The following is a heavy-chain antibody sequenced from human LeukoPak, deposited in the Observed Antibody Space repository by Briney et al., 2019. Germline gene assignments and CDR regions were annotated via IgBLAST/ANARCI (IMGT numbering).Heavy chain of an antibody. J-gene: IGHJ4*02. CDR2: ISNDGTNK. Sequence: GGSLRLSCAPSGFTFSNYRTHWVRQAPGKGLGWGAVISNDGTNKYDADSVKGRFTISRDNSKNTLYLQVDSLRTDDTAVYYCARVKRYFDWLGSTASFDYWGQGTLVTVSS. CDR3: ARVKRYFDWLGSTASFDY. V-gene: IGHV3-30-3*01. CDR1: GFTFSNYR. D-gene: IGHD3-9*01.